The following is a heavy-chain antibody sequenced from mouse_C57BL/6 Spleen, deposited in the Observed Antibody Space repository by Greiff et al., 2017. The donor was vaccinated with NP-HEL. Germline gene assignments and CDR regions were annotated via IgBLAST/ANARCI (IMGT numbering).Heavy chain of an antibody. CDR3: ARDLFPEEVMDY. Sequence: QVQLQQSGAELVKPGASVKISCKASGYAFSSYWMNWVKQRPGKGLEWIGQIYPGDGDTNYNGKFKGKATLTADKSSSTAYMQLSSLTSEDSAVYFCARDLFPEEVMDYWGQGTSVTVSS. CDR1: GYAFSSYW. J-gene: IGHJ4*01. V-gene: IGHV1-80*01. CDR2: IYPGDGDT.